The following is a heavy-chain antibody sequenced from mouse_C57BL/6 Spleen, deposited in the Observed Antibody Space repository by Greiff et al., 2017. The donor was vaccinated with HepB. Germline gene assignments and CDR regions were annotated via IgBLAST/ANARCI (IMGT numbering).Heavy chain of an antibody. J-gene: IGHJ2*01. V-gene: IGHV1-42*01. Sequence: EVKLVESGPELVKPGASVKISCKASGYSFTGYYMNWVKQSPEKSLEWIGEINPSTGGTTYNQKFKAKATLTVDKSSSTAYMQLKSLTSEDSAVYYCARWIGGDNYFDYWGQGTTLTVSS. CDR1: GYSFTGYY. CDR3: ARWIGGDNYFDY. D-gene: IGHD2-14*01. CDR2: INPSTGGT.